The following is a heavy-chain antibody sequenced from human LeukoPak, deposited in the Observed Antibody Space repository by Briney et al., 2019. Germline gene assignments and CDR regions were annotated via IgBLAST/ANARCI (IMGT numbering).Heavy chain of an antibody. Sequence: GGSLRLSCAASGFTFSSYVMSWVRQAPGKGLEWVSGISGSGGSIYYADSVEGRFTISRDNAKNSLYLQVSSLRAEDTAVYYCARSFGSGSPTFDFWGQGVRVTVSS. CDR3: ARSFGSGSPTFDF. J-gene: IGHJ4*02. CDR1: GFTFSSYV. CDR2: ISGSGGSI. V-gene: IGHV3-23*01. D-gene: IGHD3-10*01.